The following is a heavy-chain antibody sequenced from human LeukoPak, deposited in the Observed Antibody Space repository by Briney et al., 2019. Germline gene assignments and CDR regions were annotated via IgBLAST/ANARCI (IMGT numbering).Heavy chain of an antibody. CDR2: IYYSGST. CDR1: GGSISSSSYY. D-gene: IGHD3-3*01. Sequence: SETLSLTCTVSGGSISSSSYYWGWIRQPPGKGLEWIGSIYYSGSTYYNPSLKSRVTISVDTPKNQFSLKLGSVTAADTAVYYCARQYFLTLSLYYFDYWGQGTLVTVSS. V-gene: IGHV4-39*01. CDR3: ARQYFLTLSLYYFDY. J-gene: IGHJ4*02.